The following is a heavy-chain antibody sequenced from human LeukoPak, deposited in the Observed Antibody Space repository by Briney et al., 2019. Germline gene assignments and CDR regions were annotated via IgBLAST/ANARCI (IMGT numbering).Heavy chain of an antibody. Sequence: SETLSLTCTVSGVSISSYYWSWLRQPPGKGLEWLGYIFISGSTNYNPSLKSRVTISVETSKNQFSLKLSSVTAADTAVYYCARHARVATTYGTKYYFDYWGQGTLVTVSS. J-gene: IGHJ4*02. D-gene: IGHD5-12*01. CDR2: IFISGST. V-gene: IGHV4-4*09. CDR3: ARHARVATTYGTKYYFDY. CDR1: GVSISSYY.